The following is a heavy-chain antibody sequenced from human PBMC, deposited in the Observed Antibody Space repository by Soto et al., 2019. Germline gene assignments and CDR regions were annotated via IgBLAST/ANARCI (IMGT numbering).Heavy chain of an antibody. J-gene: IGHJ4*02. CDR2: IIPIFGTA. V-gene: IGHV1-69*01. D-gene: IGHD3-10*01. CDR1: GGTFSSYA. CDR3: GGGGVRGVMGWYYFDY. Sequence: QVQLVQSGAEVKKPGSSVKVSCKASGGTFSSYAISWVRQAPGQGLEWMGGIIPIFGTANYAQKFQGRVTITADESTSTAYMGLGSLRSEDTAVYYWGGGGVRGVMGWYYFDYWGQGTLVTVSS.